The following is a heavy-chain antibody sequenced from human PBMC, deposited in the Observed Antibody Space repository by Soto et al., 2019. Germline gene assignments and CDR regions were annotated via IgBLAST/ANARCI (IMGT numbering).Heavy chain of an antibody. V-gene: IGHV6-1*01. CDR2: TYYRSKWYN. Sequence: HTLSVTCGMSGSSGSSICVAWNWIRQSPSRGLEWLGRTYYRSKWYNDYAVSVKSRITINPDTSKNQFSLQLNSVTPEDTAVYYCARNLVGAQRLWFDPWGQGTLVTVSS. CDR3: ARNLVGAQRLWFDP. D-gene: IGHD1-26*01. CDR1: GSSGSSICVA. J-gene: IGHJ5*02.